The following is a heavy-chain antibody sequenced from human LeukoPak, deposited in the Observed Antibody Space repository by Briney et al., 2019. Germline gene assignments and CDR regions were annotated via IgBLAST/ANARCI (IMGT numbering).Heavy chain of an antibody. Sequence: SETLSLTCTVSGGSINGYSWSWIRQPPGKGLEWIGYVSYSGGSHDNPSLKSRVIISLDTSTNQFSLKLSSVTAADTAEHYCARHRRRRYNSRPLDFDYWGQGTLATVSS. CDR2: VSYSGGS. D-gene: IGHD6-13*01. CDR1: GGSINGYS. V-gene: IGHV4-59*08. J-gene: IGHJ4*02. CDR3: ARHRRRRYNSRPLDFDY.